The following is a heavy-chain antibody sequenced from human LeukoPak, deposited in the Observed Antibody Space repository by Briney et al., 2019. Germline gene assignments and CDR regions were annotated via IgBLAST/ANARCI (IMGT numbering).Heavy chain of an antibody. J-gene: IGHJ4*02. CDR1: GYTFTSYG. V-gene: IGHV1-18*01. Sequence: ASVKVSCKASGYTFTSYGISWVRQAPGQGLEWMGWVSAYNGNTNYEKKLQGRVTMTTDTSTSTAYMELRSLRSDDTAVYYCAREVGSYFDYWGQGTLVTVSS. CDR3: AREVGSYFDY. CDR2: VSAYNGNT. D-gene: IGHD1-26*01.